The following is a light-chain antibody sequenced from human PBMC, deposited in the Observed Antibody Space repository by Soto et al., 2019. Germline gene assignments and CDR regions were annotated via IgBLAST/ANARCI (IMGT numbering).Light chain of an antibody. V-gene: IGKV3-15*01. CDR1: ESVSTF. CDR2: GAS. CDR3: QQYINWPSWT. Sequence: DKVMTQSPATLSVSPGETATLSCRASESVSTFLAWYQQKPGQAPRLLIYGASTRATGVPARFSGSGSGTEFTLTISRLQSEDFAVSYCQQYINWPSWTFGQGTKVEVK. J-gene: IGKJ1*01.